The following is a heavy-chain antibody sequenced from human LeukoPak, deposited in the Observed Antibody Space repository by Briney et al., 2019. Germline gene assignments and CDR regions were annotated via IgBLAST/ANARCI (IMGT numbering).Heavy chain of an antibody. CDR1: GYTFTSYY. J-gene: IGHJ6*03. Sequence: ASVKVSCKASGYTFTSYYMHWVRQAPGQGLEWMGIINPSGGSTSYAQKFQGRVTMTRDMSTSTVYMELSSLRSEDTAVYYCARDFSGSSAYYYMDVWGKGTTVTVSS. V-gene: IGHV1-46*01. CDR2: INPSGGST. D-gene: IGHD6-6*01. CDR3: ARDFSGSSAYYYMDV.